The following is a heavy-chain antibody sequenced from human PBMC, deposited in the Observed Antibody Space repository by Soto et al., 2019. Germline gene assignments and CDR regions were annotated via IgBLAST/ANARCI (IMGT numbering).Heavy chain of an antibody. CDR3: AGRGGGYYDILTGYYQYNWFDP. Sequence: ASVKVSCKASGYTFTSYDINWVRQATGQGLEWMGWMSPNSGNTGYAQKFQGRVTMTRNTSISTAYMELSSLRSEDTAVYYCAGRGGGYYDILTGYYQYNWFDPWGQGTLVTVSS. CDR2: MSPNSGNT. D-gene: IGHD3-9*01. V-gene: IGHV1-8*01. CDR1: GYTFTSYD. J-gene: IGHJ5*02.